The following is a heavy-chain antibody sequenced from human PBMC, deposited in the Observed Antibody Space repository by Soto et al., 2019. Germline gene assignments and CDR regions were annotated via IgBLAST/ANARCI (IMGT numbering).Heavy chain of an antibody. J-gene: IGHJ4*02. D-gene: IGHD5-12*01. V-gene: IGHV4-30-2*01. Sequence: SETLSLTCVVSGGSISSGGYSWSWIRQPPGKGLEWIGYIYHSGSTYYNPSLKSRVTISVDRSKNQFSLKLSSVTAAGTAVYYCAAGGGLPRYYWGQGTLVTVSS. CDR2: IYHSGST. CDR1: GGSISSGGYS. CDR3: AAGGGLPRYY.